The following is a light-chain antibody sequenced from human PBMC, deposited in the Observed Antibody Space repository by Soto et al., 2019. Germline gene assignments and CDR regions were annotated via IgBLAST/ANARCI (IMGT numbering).Light chain of an antibody. CDR3: QQTYNTPLT. CDR2: AAS. V-gene: IGKV1-39*01. Sequence: RLTESTSAISAPEGPRFTITFGASQSMGKYLSWFQQTPGNAPKLLIYAASGLQSGVPSRFSGSGSGTDFTLTINSLQREDFATYYCQQTYNTPLTSGGGTRWIS. CDR1: QSMGKY. J-gene: IGKJ4*01.